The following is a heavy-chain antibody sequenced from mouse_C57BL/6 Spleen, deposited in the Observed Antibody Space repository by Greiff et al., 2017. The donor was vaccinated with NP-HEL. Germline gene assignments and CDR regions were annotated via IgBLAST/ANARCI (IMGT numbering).Heavy chain of an antibody. V-gene: IGHV1-61*01. CDR1: GYTFTSYW. D-gene: IGHD2-2*01. Sequence: QVQLQQPGAELVRPGSSVKLSCKASGYTFTSYWMDWVKQRPGPGLEWIGNIYPSDSETHYNQKFKDKATLTVDKSSSTAYMQLSSLTSEDSAVYYCARSYYGYDVYAMDYWGQGTSVTVSS. J-gene: IGHJ4*01. CDR3: ARSYYGYDVYAMDY. CDR2: IYPSDSET.